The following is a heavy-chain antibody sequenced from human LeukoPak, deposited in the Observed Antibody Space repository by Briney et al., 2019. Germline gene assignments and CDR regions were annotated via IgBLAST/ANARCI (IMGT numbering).Heavy chain of an antibody. CDR1: GFTFDDYA. D-gene: IGHD6-19*01. CDR2: ISWNSGSI. CDR3: AKDTRSAVAGSPLDY. Sequence: PGGSLRLSCAASGFTFDDYAMHWVRQAPGKGLEWVSGISWNSGSIGYADSVKGRFTISRDNAKNTLYLQMNSLRAEDTALYYCAKDTRSAVAGSPLDYWGQGTLVTVSS. V-gene: IGHV3-9*01. J-gene: IGHJ4*02.